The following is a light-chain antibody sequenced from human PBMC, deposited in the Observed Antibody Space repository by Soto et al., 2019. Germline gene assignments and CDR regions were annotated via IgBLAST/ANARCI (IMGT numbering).Light chain of an antibody. CDR2: DVT. CDR1: SSDVGAYNY. J-gene: IGLJ1*01. V-gene: IGLV2-14*01. CDR3: SSYTSNTTPYV. Sequence: QSALTQPASVSGSPGQSIAISCTGTSSDVGAYNYVSWYQQHPGKVPKLVIYDVTNRPSGVSDRFSGSKSGNTASLTISGLQAEDEADYYCSSYTSNTTPYVFGTGTSSPS.